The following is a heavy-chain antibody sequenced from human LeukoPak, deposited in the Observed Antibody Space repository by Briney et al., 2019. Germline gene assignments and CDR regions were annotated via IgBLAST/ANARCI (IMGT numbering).Heavy chain of an antibody. CDR1: GFTFSSYA. D-gene: IGHD3-3*01. V-gene: IGHV3-30-3*01. Sequence: GRSLRLSCAASGFTFSSYAMHWVRQAPGKGLEWVAVISYDGSNKYYADSVKGRFTISRDNSKNTLYLQMNSLRAEDTAVYYCARVRLPFGVVIRPNQNWFDPWGQGTLVTVSS. J-gene: IGHJ5*02. CDR3: ARVRLPFGVVIRPNQNWFDP. CDR2: ISYDGSNK.